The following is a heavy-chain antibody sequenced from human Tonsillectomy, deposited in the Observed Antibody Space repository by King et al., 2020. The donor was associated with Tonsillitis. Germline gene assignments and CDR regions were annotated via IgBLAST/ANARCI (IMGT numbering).Heavy chain of an antibody. J-gene: IGHJ4*02. CDR2: ISWNAPRI. V-gene: IGHV3-9*01. D-gene: IGHD2-2*01. Sequence: DVQLVESGGGLVQPGRSLRLSCAASGFTFDDYAMHWVRQAPGKGLEWVSGISWNAPRIDYADSVKGRFTISRDNAKNSLYLQMNSLRAEDTAFYYCATGYCSGTCCRDCYFDHWGQGTLVTVSS. CDR3: ATGYCSGTCCRDCYFDH. CDR1: GFTFDDYA.